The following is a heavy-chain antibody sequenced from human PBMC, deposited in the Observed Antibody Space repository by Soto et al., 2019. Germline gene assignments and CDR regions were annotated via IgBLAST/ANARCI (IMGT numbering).Heavy chain of an antibody. V-gene: IGHV6-1*01. CDR1: GDSVSSNSAA. CDR3: ASEPGAPDYYYYYGMDV. J-gene: IGHJ6*02. CDR2: TYYRSKWYN. Sequence: PSQTLSLTCAISGDSVSSNSAAWNWIRQSPSRGLEWLGRTYYRSKWYNDYAVSVKSRITINPDTSKNQFSLQLHSVAPEDTAVYYCASEPGAPDYYYYYGMDVWGQGTTVTVSS. D-gene: IGHD1-1*01.